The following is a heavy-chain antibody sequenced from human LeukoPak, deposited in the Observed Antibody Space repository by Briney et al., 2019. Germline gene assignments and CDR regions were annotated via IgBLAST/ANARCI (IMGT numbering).Heavy chain of an antibody. V-gene: IGHV5-10-1*01. CDR2: IDPSDSYT. D-gene: IGHD2-2*01. J-gene: IGHJ4*02. CDR3: AGSACSSISCYVFFDY. Sequence: GESLKISCKGSGYSFTSYWISWVRQMPGKGLEWMGRIDPSDSYTNYSPSFQGHVTISADKSTSTAYLQWSSLKASDTAMYYCAGSACSSISCYVFFDYWGQGTLVTVSS. CDR1: GYSFTSYW.